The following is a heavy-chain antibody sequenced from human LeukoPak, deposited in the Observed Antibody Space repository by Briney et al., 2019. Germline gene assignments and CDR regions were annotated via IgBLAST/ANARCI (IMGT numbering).Heavy chain of an antibody. CDR3: AKDSLRNDYVWGSYRQAQYYFDY. CDR2: ISGSGGST. CDR1: GFTFSSYA. D-gene: IGHD3-16*02. V-gene: IGHV3-23*01. Sequence: GGSLRLSCAASGFTFSSYAMSWVRQAPGKGLEWVSAISGSGGSTYYADSVKGRFTISRDNSKNTLYLQMNSLRAEDTAVYYCAKDSLRNDYVWGSYRQAQYYFDYWGQGTLVTVSS. J-gene: IGHJ4*02.